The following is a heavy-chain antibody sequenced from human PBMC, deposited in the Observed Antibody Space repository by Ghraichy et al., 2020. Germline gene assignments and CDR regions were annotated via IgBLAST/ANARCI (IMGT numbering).Heavy chain of an antibody. J-gene: IGHJ4*02. V-gene: IGHV3-30*02. CDR1: GFTFSSYG. CDR2: IRYDGSNK. Sequence: GGSLRLSCAASGFTFSSYGMHWVRQAPGKGLEWVAFIRYDGSNKYYADSVKGRFTISRDNSKNTLYLQMNSLRAEDTAVYYCANAARYSSWYGYWGQGTLVTVSS. CDR3: ANAARYSSWYGY. D-gene: IGHD6-13*01.